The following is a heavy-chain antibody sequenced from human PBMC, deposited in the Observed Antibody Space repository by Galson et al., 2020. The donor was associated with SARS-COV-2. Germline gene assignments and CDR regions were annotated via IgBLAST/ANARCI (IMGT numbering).Heavy chain of an antibody. V-gene: IGHV3-13*01. CDR3: ARATVYYDFWSCSSDAFDI. CDR2: IGTAGDT. J-gene: IGHJ3*02. CDR1: GFTFSSYD. Sequence: GESLKISCAASGFTFSSYDMHWVRQATGKGLEWVSAIGTAGDTYYPGSVKGRFTISRENAKNSLYLQMNSLRAGDTAVYYCARATVYYDFWSCSSDAFDIWGQGTMVTVSS. D-gene: IGHD3-3*01.